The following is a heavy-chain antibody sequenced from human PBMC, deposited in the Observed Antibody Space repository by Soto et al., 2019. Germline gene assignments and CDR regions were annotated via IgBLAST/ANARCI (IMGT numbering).Heavy chain of an antibody. CDR2: IYYSGST. Sequence: ETLSLTCTVSGGSISSYYWSWIRQPPGKGLEWIGYIYYSGSTNYNPSLKSRVTISVDTSKNQFSLKLSSVTAADTAVYYCARDWAGDCSSTSCYVWFDPWGQGTLVTVSS. CDR1: GGSISSYY. D-gene: IGHD2-2*01. V-gene: IGHV4-59*01. J-gene: IGHJ5*02. CDR3: ARDWAGDCSSTSCYVWFDP.